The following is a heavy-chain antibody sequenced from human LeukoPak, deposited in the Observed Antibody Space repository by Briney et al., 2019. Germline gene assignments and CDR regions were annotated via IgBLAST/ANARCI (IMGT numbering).Heavy chain of an antibody. CDR2: ISSSSSTI. V-gene: IGHV3-48*01. J-gene: IGHJ3*02. CDR1: GFTFSSYG. Sequence: GGSLRLSCAASGFTFSSYGMSWVRQAPGKGLEWVSYISSSSSTIYYADSVKGRFTVSRDNAKNSLYLQMNSLRAEDTAVYYCARDRGGYNPDDAFDIWGQGTMVTVSS. D-gene: IGHD3-22*01. CDR3: ARDRGGYNPDDAFDI.